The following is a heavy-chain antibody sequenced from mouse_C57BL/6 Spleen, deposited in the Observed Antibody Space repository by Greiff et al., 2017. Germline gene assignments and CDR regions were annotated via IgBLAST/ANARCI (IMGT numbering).Heavy chain of an antibody. D-gene: IGHD1-1*01. J-gene: IGHJ2*01. CDR3: TTGVISTIVATGFDY. CDR2: IDPEDGDT. V-gene: IGHV14-1*01. CDR1: GFNIKDYY. Sequence: EVQLQESGAELVRPGASVKLSCTASGFNIKDYYMHWVKQRPEQGLEWIGRIDPEDGDTEYAPKFPGKATMTADTSSNTAYLQLSSLTSEDTAVYYCTTGVISTIVATGFDYWGQGTTLTVSS.